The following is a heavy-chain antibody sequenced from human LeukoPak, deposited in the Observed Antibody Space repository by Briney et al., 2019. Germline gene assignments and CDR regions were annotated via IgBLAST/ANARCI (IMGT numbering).Heavy chain of an antibody. V-gene: IGHV3-30*04. CDR2: ISYDGSNK. Sequence: GRSLRLSCAASGFTFSSYAMHWVRQAPGKGLEWVAVISYDGSNKYYADSVKGRFTISRDNSKNTLYLQVNSLSAEDTAVYYCAKISPYGGNSAWGQGTLVTVSS. CDR3: AKISPYGGNSA. CDR1: GFTFSSYA. J-gene: IGHJ4*02. D-gene: IGHD4-23*01.